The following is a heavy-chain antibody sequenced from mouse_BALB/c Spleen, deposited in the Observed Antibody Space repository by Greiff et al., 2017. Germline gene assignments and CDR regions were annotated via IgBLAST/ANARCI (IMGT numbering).Heavy chain of an antibody. CDR2: ILPGSGST. D-gene: IGHD1-3*01. CDR1: GYTFSSYW. CDR3: ARGGGKGYYYAMDY. Sequence: VQLQESGAELMKPGASVKISCKATGYTFSSYWIERVKQRPGHGLEWIGEILPGSGSTNYNEKFKGKATFTADTSSNTAYMQLSSLTSEDSAVYYCARGGGKGYYYAMDYWGQGTSGTVSS. V-gene: IGHV1-9*01. J-gene: IGHJ4*01.